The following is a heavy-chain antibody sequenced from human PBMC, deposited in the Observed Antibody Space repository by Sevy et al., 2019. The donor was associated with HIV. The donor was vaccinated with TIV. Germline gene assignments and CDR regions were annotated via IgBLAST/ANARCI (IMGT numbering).Heavy chain of an antibody. CDR2: TYYRSKWYN. D-gene: IGHD3-9*01. J-gene: IGHJ3*02. CDR1: GDGVSSNSAA. Sequence: SQTLSLTCAISGDGVSSNSAAWNWIRQSPSRGLEWLGRTYYRSKWYNDYAVSVKSRITINPDTSKNQFSLQLNSVTPEDTAVYYCARGGYDILTGFETDDAFDIWGQGTMVTVSS. V-gene: IGHV6-1*01. CDR3: ARGGYDILTGFETDDAFDI.